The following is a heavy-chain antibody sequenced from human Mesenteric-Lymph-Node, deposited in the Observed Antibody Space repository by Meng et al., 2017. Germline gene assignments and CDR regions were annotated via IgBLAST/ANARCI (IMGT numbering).Heavy chain of an antibody. J-gene: IGHJ4*02. CDR3: ARGAVDYGDYGSFDY. D-gene: IGHD4-17*01. Sequence: QVQLQESGPGLVKPSETLSLTCTVSGGSISIYYWSWFRQPPGKGLGWIGYIYYTGSTNYNPSLKSRVTISLDTSKNQFSLKLSSVTAADTAVYYCARGAVDYGDYGSFDYWGQGTLVTVSS. CDR1: GGSISIYY. V-gene: IGHV4-59*01. CDR2: IYYTGST.